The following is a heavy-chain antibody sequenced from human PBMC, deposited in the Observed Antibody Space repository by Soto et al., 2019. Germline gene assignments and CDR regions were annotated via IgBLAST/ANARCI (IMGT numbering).Heavy chain of an antibody. CDR3: ARGSCSGGTCYDMDV. J-gene: IGHJ6*02. V-gene: IGHV3-30-3*01. CDR1: GFTFSDYA. CDR2: ISFDGNNH. Sequence: QVQLVESGGGVVQSGRSLRLSCAASGFTFSDYAIHWVRQAPGKGLQWVAVISFDGNNHHYADSVKGRLSISRDNSKNTVSLQMNSLRPEDTAVPYCARGSCSGGTCYDMDVWGQGTTVTVSS. D-gene: IGHD2-15*01.